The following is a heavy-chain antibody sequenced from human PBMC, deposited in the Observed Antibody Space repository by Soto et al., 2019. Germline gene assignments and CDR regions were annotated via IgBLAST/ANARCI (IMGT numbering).Heavy chain of an antibody. V-gene: IGHV4-61*01. CDR2: IYYSGST. CDR1: GGSVSSGSYY. J-gene: IGHJ4*02. Sequence: SETLSLTCTVSGGSVSSGSYYWSWIRQPPGKGLEWIGYIYYSGSTNYNPSLKSRVTISVDTSKNQFSLKLSSVTAADTAVYYCARDSTAIFDYWGRGTLVTVSS. CDR3: ARDSTAIFDY. D-gene: IGHD5-18*01.